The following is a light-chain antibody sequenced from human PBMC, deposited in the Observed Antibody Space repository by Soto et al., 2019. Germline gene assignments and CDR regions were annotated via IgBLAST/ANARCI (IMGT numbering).Light chain of an antibody. J-gene: IGLJ2*01. CDR3: AAWDESLSGVV. Sequence: QSVLTQPPSTSGTPGQRVTISCSGSSSNIGSNYIFWYQHLPGTAPKLLIYSHNQRPSGVPDRFSGSASGTSVSLAISGLRSEDEGDYYCAAWDESLSGVVFGGGTQLTV. CDR2: SHN. V-gene: IGLV1-47*02. CDR1: SSNIGSNY.